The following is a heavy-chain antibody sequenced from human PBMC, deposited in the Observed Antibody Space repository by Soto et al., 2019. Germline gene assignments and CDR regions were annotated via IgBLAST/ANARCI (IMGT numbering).Heavy chain of an antibody. Sequence: SETLSLTCAGYGGSFSGYYWSWIRQPPGKGLEWIGEINHSGSTNYNPSLKSRVTISVDTSKNQFSLKLSSVTAADTAVYYCARGKGMDVWGQGTTVTVSS. CDR2: INHSGST. J-gene: IGHJ6*02. CDR1: GGSFSGYY. V-gene: IGHV4-34*01. CDR3: ARGKGMDV.